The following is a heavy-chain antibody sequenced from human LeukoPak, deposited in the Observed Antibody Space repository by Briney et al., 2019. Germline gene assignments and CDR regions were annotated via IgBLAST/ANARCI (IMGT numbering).Heavy chain of an antibody. CDR3: ARVLEAAAFDY. D-gene: IGHD3-3*01. Sequence: PGGSLILSCAASGFTFSSYSMNWVRQAPGKGLEWVSSISSSSRYTYYADSVKGRFTISRDNAKNSLFLQMNSLRAEDTAVYYCARVLEAAAFDYWGQGTLVTVSS. V-gene: IGHV3-21*01. J-gene: IGHJ4*02. CDR1: GFTFSSYS. CDR2: ISSSSRYT.